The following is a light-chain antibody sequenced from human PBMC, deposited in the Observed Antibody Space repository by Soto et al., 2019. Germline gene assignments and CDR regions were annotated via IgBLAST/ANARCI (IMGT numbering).Light chain of an antibody. CDR3: QQFDDSVT. V-gene: IGKV1-39*01. CDR2: LAS. J-gene: IGKJ5*01. Sequence: DIQMTQSPSSLSASVGDRVTITCRASQSISRYLSWYQQKPGKAPKLLIYLASSLQSGVPSRFSGSGSGTDFTLTISRLEPEDSAVYYCQQFDDSVTFGQGTRLEIK. CDR1: QSISRY.